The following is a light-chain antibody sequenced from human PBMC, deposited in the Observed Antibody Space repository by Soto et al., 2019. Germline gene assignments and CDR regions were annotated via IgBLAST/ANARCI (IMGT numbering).Light chain of an antibody. CDR2: GAS. J-gene: IGKJ1*01. CDR3: QQYGTSPWT. CDR1: QSISSRN. V-gene: IGKV3-20*01. Sequence: EIVLTQSPATLSLSPGERATLSCRASQSISSRNLAWYQQKPGQAPRLLIYGASSRATGIPDRFSGSGSGTDFTLTISRLEPEDFAMYYCQQYGTSPWTFGQGTKVDIK.